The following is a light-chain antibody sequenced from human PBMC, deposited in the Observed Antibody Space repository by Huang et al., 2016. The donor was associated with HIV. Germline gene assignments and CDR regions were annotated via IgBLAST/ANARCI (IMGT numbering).Light chain of an antibody. CDR3: QQYDNWPPGLT. Sequence: EIVMTQSPATLSVSPGGGATLSCRASQNVRSNLAWYQQTPGQAPWLLIYDTSTRASGVPARFSGSGSGTEFTLTISGLQSEDFAVYYCQQYDNWPPGLTFGGGTKVEI. CDR2: DTS. V-gene: IGKV3D-15*01. CDR1: QNVRSN. J-gene: IGKJ4*01.